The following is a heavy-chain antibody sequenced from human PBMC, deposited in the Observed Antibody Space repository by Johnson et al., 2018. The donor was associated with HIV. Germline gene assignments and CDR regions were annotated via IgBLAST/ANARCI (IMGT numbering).Heavy chain of an antibody. J-gene: IGHJ3*02. Sequence: VQLVESGGGLVQPGRSLRLSCAASGFTFDDYAMHWVRQAPGKGLVWVSGICWNSGSIGYADSVMGRFTISRDNAKNSLYLQMNSLRAEDTAFYYCAKTRLRQQLGAFDIWGQGTMVTVSS. CDR1: GFTFDDYA. CDR3: AKTRLRQQLGAFDI. V-gene: IGHV3-9*01. CDR2: ICWNSGSI. D-gene: IGHD6-13*01.